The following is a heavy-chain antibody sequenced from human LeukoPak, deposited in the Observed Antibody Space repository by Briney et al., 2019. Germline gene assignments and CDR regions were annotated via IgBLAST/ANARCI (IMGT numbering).Heavy chain of an antibody. D-gene: IGHD1-1*01. V-gene: IGHV3-11*06. CDR3: ARTQLDLDGFDI. J-gene: IGHJ3*02. Sequence: GSLRLSCAASGFIVSGDFMSWVRQAPGKGLECLSYISSGTINHSNYADSVKGRFTISRDNARNSLYLQMNSLRGEDTAVYYCARTQLDLDGFDIWGQGTTVTVSS. CDR2: ISSGTINHS. CDR1: GFIVSGDF.